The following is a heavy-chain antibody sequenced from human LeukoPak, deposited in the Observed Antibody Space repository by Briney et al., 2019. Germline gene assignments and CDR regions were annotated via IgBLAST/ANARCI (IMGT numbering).Heavy chain of an antibody. Sequence: SETLSLTCTVSGGSISSYYWSWIRQPPGKGLEWIGYIYYSGSTNYNPTLKSRVTISVDTSKNQFSLKLTSVTAADTAVYYCARTTEGGYTYGYFYYYYMDVWGKGTTVTISS. J-gene: IGHJ6*03. CDR3: ARTTEGGYTYGYFYYYYMDV. D-gene: IGHD5-18*01. V-gene: IGHV4-59*01. CDR1: GGSISSYY. CDR2: IYYSGST.